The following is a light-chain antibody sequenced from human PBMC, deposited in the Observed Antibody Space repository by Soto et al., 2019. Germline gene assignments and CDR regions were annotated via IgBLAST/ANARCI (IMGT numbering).Light chain of an antibody. CDR2: GSS. CDR3: QQYGGSPRT. J-gene: IGKJ1*01. Sequence: EIVLTQSPGTLSLCPGERATLSCRASQSVSNSYLAWYQQKPGQAPRLLIYGSSSRATGIPDRFSGSGSGTDFTLTISRLEPEDFAVYYCQQYGGSPRTFGQGTKVEIK. CDR1: QSVSNSY. V-gene: IGKV3-20*01.